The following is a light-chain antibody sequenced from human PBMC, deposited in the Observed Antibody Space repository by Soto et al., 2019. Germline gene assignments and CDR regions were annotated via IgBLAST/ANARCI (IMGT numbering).Light chain of an antibody. CDR2: TNN. V-gene: IGLV1-44*01. CDR3: AAWDGSLQSWV. Sequence: QSVLTQPPSASGAPGQRVTISCSGSNSNIGSHVVNWYQQVPGTAPKLLIYTNNQRPSGVPDRFSDSKSGTSASLAISGLQSADEADYYCAAWDGSLQSWVFGGGTKLTVL. CDR1: NSNIGSHV. J-gene: IGLJ3*02.